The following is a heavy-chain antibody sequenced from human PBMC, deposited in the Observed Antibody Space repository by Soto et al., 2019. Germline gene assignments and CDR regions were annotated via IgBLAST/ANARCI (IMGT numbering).Heavy chain of an antibody. CDR3: ARANRPITMTYLNWFXP. D-gene: IGHD3-22*01. J-gene: IGHJ5*02. V-gene: IGHV4-30-2*01. CDR1: GGSISSFSYS. Sequence: SETLSLTCAVSGGSISSFSYSWSWIRQPPGKGLEWVGYIYHSGSTYYNPSLKSRVTISVDRSKNRFSLNLNSVTAADTAVYYCARANRPITMTYLNWFXPWGQGTLVTVSS. CDR2: IYHSGST.